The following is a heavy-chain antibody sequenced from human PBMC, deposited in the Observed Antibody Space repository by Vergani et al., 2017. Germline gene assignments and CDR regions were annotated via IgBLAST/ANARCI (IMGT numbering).Heavy chain of an antibody. CDR3: ATKSCGTPGCQIGYFRE. Sequence: VQLLESGGGLVQPGGSLRLSCAASGFTFSSYAMSWVRQAPGKGLEWLAYIGKDGINTGYRDAVKGRFTVSRDNSKSTLYLQMNSLRTEDTAVYYCATKSCGTPGCQIGYFREWGQGTLVTVSS. CDR2: IGKDGINT. D-gene: IGHD1-1*01. J-gene: IGHJ1*01. CDR1: GFTFSSYA. V-gene: IGHV3-30*02.